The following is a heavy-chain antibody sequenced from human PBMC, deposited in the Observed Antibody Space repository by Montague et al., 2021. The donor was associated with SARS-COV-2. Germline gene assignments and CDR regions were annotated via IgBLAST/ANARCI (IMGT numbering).Heavy chain of an antibody. D-gene: IGHD1-7*01. V-gene: IGHV3-11*06. CDR1: GFRFSDYY. Sequence: SLRLSCAAYGFRFSDYYMSWIRQAPGKGPEWVSDISSSSTYTSSADSVKGRFTISRDNAKNSLYLHLSSLRAEDTAVYYCARGGGRYNWNYEGGFDLWGRGTLVTVSS. CDR2: ISSSSTYT. CDR3: ARGGGRYNWNYEGGFDL. J-gene: IGHJ2*01.